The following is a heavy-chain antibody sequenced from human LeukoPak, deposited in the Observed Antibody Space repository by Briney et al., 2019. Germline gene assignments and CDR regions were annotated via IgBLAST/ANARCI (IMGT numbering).Heavy chain of an antibody. Sequence: GGSLRLSCAASGFTFTDYYVSWIRQAPGKGLEWLSYISPSGTTIFYAHSVKGRFTISRDNAKNSLCLQMNSLRDEDTAVYHCARDSRGAFDIWGQGTMVSVSS. V-gene: IGHV3-11*01. CDR1: GFTFTDYY. D-gene: IGHD3-10*01. CDR2: ISPSGTTI. CDR3: ARDSRGAFDI. J-gene: IGHJ3*02.